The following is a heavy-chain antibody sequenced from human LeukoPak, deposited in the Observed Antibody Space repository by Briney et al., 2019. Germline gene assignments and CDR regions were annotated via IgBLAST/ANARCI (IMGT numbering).Heavy chain of an antibody. D-gene: IGHD3-22*01. J-gene: IGHJ3*02. V-gene: IGHV1-69*05. CDR1: GGTFSSYA. Sequence: SVKVSCKASGGTFSSYAISWVRQAPGQGLEWMGRIIPIFGTANYAKKFQGRVTITTDESTSTAYMELSSLRSEDTVVYSCARTIPNNCYDSSGYYGDAFDIWGQGTMVTVSS. CDR2: IIPIFGTA. CDR3: ARTIPNNCYDSSGYYGDAFDI.